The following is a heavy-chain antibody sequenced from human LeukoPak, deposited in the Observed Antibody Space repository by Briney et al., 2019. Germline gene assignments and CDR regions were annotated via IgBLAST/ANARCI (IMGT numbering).Heavy chain of an antibody. Sequence: SQTLSLTCTVSGGSISSGSYYWSWNRQPAGKGLEWIGRFYTSGSTNSNPSLKSRVTISVDTSRNQSSLKLSSVTAADTAVYYCARAAALGLDYWGQGTLVTVSS. V-gene: IGHV4-61*02. CDR1: GGSISSGSYY. D-gene: IGHD6-13*01. CDR3: ARAAALGLDY. CDR2: FYTSGST. J-gene: IGHJ4*02.